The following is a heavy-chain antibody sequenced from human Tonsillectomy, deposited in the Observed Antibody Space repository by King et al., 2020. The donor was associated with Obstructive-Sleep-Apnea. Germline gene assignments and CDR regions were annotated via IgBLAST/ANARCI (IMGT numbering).Heavy chain of an antibody. CDR3: VRDADRPLWQPLPYFDY. V-gene: IGHV3-21*01. Sequence: VQLGESGGGLVKPGGSLRLSCAASGFTFSSYSMNWVRQAPGKGLEGVSFISSSSSYIYYAVSVKGRFTIPRDNAKNSLYLQMNSLRAEDTAVYYCVRDADRPLWQPLPYFDYWGQGTLVTVSS. CDR1: GFTFSSYS. J-gene: IGHJ4*02. CDR2: ISSSSSYI. D-gene: IGHD2-21*01.